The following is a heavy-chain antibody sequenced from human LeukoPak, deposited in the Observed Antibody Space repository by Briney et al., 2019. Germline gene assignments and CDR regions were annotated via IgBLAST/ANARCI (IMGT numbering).Heavy chain of an antibody. Sequence: SETLSLTCTVSGGSISSYYWSWIRQPPGKGLEWIGYIYYSGSTNYNPPLKSRVTISVDTSKNQFSLKLSSVTAADTAVYYCARGDGYNYSWGQGTLVTVSS. D-gene: IGHD5-24*01. CDR1: GGSISSYY. CDR3: ARGDGYNYS. V-gene: IGHV4-59*01. J-gene: IGHJ4*02. CDR2: IYYSGST.